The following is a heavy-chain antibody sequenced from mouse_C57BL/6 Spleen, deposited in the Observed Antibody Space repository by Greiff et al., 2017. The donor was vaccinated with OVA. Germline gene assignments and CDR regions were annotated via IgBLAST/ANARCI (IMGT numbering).Heavy chain of an antibody. Sequence: VQLQQSGPELVKPGASVKISCKASGYTFTDYYMNWVKQSHGKSLEWIGDINPNNGGTSYNQKFKGKATLTVDKSSSTAYMELRSLTSEDSAVYYCARDGYGYYAMDYWGQGTSVTVSS. D-gene: IGHD2-3*01. CDR1: GYTFTDYY. V-gene: IGHV1-26*01. CDR3: ARDGYGYYAMDY. CDR2: INPNNGGT. J-gene: IGHJ4*01.